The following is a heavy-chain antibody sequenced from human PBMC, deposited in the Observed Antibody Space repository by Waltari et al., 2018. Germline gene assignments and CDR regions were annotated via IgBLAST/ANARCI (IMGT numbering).Heavy chain of an antibody. J-gene: IGHJ4*02. CDR3: ASTYSSSSHYFDY. D-gene: IGHD6-6*01. CDR1: GFTVSSNY. V-gene: IGHV3-53*01. Sequence: EVQLVESGGGLIQPGGSLRLSCAASGFTVSSNYMSWVRQAPGKGLEWVSVIYSVGSTYYADSVKGRFTISRDNSKNTLYLQMNSLRAEDTAVYYCASTYSSSSHYFDYWGQGTLVTVSS. CDR2: IYSVGST.